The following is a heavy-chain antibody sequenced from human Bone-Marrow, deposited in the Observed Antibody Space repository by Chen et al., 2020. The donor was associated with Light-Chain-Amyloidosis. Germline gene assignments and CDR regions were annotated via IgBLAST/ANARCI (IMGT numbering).Heavy chain of an antibody. CDR2: ISTSSSYI. V-gene: IGHV3-21*02. J-gene: IGHJ6*02. CDR3: VREVYDYNYGASYYYYSMDV. Sequence: EVQLVESGGGLVKPGGSLRLSCAASGFTFGRHSMHWVRQAPGKGLEWVSYISTSSSYIHYADSMKGRFTISRDNAKNALFLQMNSLRAEDTAVYYCVREVYDYNYGASYYYYSMDVWGQGTTVTVSS. CDR1: GFTFGRHS. D-gene: IGHD5-18*01.